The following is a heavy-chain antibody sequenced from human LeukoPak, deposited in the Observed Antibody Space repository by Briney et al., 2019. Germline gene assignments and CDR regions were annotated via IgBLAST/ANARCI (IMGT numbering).Heavy chain of an antibody. CDR2: ISYDGSNK. V-gene: IGHV3-30-3*01. D-gene: IGHD3-22*01. CDR3: ARAYDSSGYYVY. J-gene: IGHJ4*02. CDR1: GFTFISYA. Sequence: GGSLRLSCAASGFTFISYAMHWVGKAPGKGLEGVAVISYDGSNKYYADSVKGRFTISRDNSKNTLYLQMNSLRAEDTAVYYCARAYDSSGYYVYWGQGTLVTVSS.